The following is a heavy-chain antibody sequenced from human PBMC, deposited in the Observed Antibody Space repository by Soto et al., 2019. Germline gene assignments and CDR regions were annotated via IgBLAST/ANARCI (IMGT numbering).Heavy chain of an antibody. Sequence: EVQLLESGGGVVQPGGSLRLSCAASGFTFSSYAMSWVRQAPGKGLEWVSAISGSGGSTYYADSVKGRFTISRDNSKNTLYLQMNSLRAEDTAVYYCAKDQGDIVVVALVGAFDIWGQGTMVTVSS. CDR1: GFTFSSYA. V-gene: IGHV3-23*01. CDR2: ISGSGGST. CDR3: AKDQGDIVVVALVGAFDI. J-gene: IGHJ3*02. D-gene: IGHD2-15*01.